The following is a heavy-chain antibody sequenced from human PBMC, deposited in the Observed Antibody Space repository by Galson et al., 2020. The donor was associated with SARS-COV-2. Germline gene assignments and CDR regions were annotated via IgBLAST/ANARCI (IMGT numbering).Heavy chain of an antibody. J-gene: IGHJ4*02. CDR2: ISYDGSNK. D-gene: IGHD3-9*01. Sequence: GGSLRLSCAASGFTISSNDMHWVRHAPGKGLEWVAVISYDGSNKYYAYSLNGRFTISRYNSKNTLYLQMNSLRAEDTAVYYCSTERDILTGYYNVGGIDYWGQGTLVTVSS. V-gene: IGHV3-30*03. CDR3: STERDILTGYYNVGGIDY. CDR1: GFTISSND.